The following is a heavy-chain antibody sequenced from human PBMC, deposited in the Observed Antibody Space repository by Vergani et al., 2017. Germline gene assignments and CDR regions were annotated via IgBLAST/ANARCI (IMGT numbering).Heavy chain of an antibody. J-gene: IGHJ4*02. CDR2: IYPADSDT. Sequence: EEELVQSGPEMRKPGKSLKISCKGSEYSFGNYWIGWVRQMPGKGLEWMGIIYPADSDTRYSPSFQGQVTISADKSISTAFLQWDSLKASDTALYYCARHTTYTDSWGQGTLVTVSS. V-gene: IGHV5-51*01. D-gene: IGHD1-1*01. CDR1: EYSFGNYW. CDR3: ARHTTYTDS.